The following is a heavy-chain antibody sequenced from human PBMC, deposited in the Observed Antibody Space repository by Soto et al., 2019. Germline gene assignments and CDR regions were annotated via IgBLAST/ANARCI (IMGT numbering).Heavy chain of an antibody. V-gene: IGHV2-5*02. CDR1: GFSLSTSGVG. D-gene: IGHD5-12*01. Sequence: QITLKESGPTLVKPTQTLTLTCTFSGFSLSTSGVGVGWIRQPPGKALEWLALIYWDDDKRYSPSLKSRLTITKDTSKHQVVLTMTDRDPVDTATYPCAHRAWAQMWLRLGWYFDLWGRGTLVTLSS. CDR3: AHRAWAQMWLRLGWYFDL. J-gene: IGHJ2*01. CDR2: IYWDDDK.